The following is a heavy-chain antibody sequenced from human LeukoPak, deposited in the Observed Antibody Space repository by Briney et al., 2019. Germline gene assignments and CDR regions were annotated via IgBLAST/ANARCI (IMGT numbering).Heavy chain of an antibody. D-gene: IGHD1-1*01. J-gene: IGHJ4*02. V-gene: IGHV6-1*01. CDR3: ARGHNWGLDY. Sequence: SQTLSLTCAISGDSVSSNSVGWNWIRQSPSRGLEWLATTSYRSKWYNDYAESVKTRITVNPDTSKNQFSLQLDSVTPEDTAVYCCARGHNWGLDYWGQGTLVTVSS. CDR2: TSYRSKWYN. CDR1: GDSVSSNSVG.